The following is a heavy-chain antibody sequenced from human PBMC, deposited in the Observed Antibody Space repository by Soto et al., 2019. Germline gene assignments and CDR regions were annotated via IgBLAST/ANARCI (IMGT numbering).Heavy chain of an antibody. CDR1: GGSISSGGYY. CDR3: ARDFFPPITMVRERGAFDI. CDR2: IYYSGST. D-gene: IGHD3-10*01. V-gene: IGHV4-61*08. J-gene: IGHJ3*02. Sequence: SETLYLTCTVSGGSISSGGYYWSWIRQHPGKGLEWIGYIYYSGSTNYNPSLKSRVTISVDTSKNQFSLKLSSVTAADTAVYYCARDFFPPITMVRERGAFDIWGQGTMVTVSS.